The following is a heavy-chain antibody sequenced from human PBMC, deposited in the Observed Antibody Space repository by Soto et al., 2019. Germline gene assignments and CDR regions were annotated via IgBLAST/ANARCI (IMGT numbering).Heavy chain of an antibody. Sequence: ASVKVSCKASGYTSTSYAMHWVRQAPGQRLEWMGWINAGNGNTKYSQKFQGRVTITRDTSASTAYMELSSLRSEDTAVYYCARDRGYYGSGSRYYYYGMDVWGQGTTVTVSS. V-gene: IGHV1-3*01. CDR3: ARDRGYYGSGSRYYYYGMDV. CDR2: INAGNGNT. J-gene: IGHJ6*02. D-gene: IGHD3-10*01. CDR1: GYTSTSYA.